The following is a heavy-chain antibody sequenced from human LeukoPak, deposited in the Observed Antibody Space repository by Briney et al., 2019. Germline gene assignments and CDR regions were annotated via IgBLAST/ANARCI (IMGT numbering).Heavy chain of an antibody. CDR2: IRYDGSNK. CDR1: GFTFSSYG. CDR3: AKARYDGEVMIAATDY. J-gene: IGHJ4*02. Sequence: TGGSLRLSCAASGFTFSSYGMHWVRQAPGKGLEWVAFIRYDGSNKYYADSVKGRFTISRDNSKNTLYLQMNNLRADDTAVYYCAKARYDGEVMIAATDYWGQGTLVTVSS. V-gene: IGHV3-30*02. D-gene: IGHD2-15*01.